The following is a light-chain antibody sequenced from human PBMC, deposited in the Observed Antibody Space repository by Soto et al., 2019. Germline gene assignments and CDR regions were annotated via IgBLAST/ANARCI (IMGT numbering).Light chain of an antibody. CDR3: SSFTSSSTQV. CDR1: SSDVGGYNY. V-gene: IGLV2-14*01. CDR2: EVS. Sequence: QSALTQPDSVSGSPGQSITISCTGTSSDVGGYNYVSWYQQHPGKVPKLMIYEVSNRPSGVVNRFSGSKSGNTASLTISGLQAEDEADYYCSSFTSSSTQVFGTGTKLTVL. J-gene: IGLJ1*01.